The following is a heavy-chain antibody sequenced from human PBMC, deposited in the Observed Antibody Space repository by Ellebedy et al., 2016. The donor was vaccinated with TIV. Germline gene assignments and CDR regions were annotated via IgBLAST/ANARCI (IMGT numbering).Heavy chain of an antibody. CDR3: ASDLNWSGL. D-gene: IGHD1-20*01. Sequence: GESLKISCAASEFTFSSYWIHWVRQTPGKGLVWVSLISPYGRGTSYADSVKGRFTISRDNAKNTMYLQMNSLRAEDTAVYFCASDLNWSGLWGQGTLVTVSS. CDR2: ISPYGRGT. CDR1: EFTFSSYW. V-gene: IGHV3-74*01. J-gene: IGHJ4*02.